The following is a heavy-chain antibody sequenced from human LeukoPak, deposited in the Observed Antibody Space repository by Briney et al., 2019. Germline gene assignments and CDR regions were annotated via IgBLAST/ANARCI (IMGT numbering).Heavy chain of an antibody. CDR3: ARGSKVVGATRYYYGMDV. V-gene: IGHV1-8*01. Sequence: ASVKVSCKASGCTFTSYDINWVRQATGQGLEWMGWMNPNSGNTGYAQKFQGRVTMTRNTSISTAYMELSSLRSEDTAVYYCARGSKVVGATRYYYGMDVWGQGTTVTVSS. CDR2: MNPNSGNT. CDR1: GCTFTSYD. D-gene: IGHD1-26*01. J-gene: IGHJ6*02.